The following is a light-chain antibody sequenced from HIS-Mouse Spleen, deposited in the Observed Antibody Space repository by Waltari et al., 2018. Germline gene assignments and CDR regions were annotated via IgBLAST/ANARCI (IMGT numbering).Light chain of an antibody. Sequence: DIVMTQSQLSLPVTPGAPASISCMSSQSLLHSNGYNYLDWYLQKPGQSPQLLIYLGSNRASGVPDRFSGSGSGTDFTLKISRVEAEDVGVYYCMQALQTPWTFGQGTKLEIK. CDR3: MQALQTPWT. CDR2: LGS. V-gene: IGKV2-28*01. CDR1: QSLLHSNGYNY. J-gene: IGKJ2*01.